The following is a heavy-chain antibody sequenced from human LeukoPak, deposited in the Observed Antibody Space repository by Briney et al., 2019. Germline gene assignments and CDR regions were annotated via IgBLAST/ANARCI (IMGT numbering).Heavy chain of an antibody. CDR3: ARDESWSFDY. CDR2: IRSSSSDI. Sequence: PGGSLRPSFAASGFTFGYYSRNWVGQAPGKGREWISHIRSSSSDIYYADSVKGRFTISRDNAKNSLYLQMNSLRAEDTAVYYCARDESWSFDYWGQGTLVTVSS. CDR1: GFTFGYYS. D-gene: IGHD6-13*01. V-gene: IGHV3-48*01. J-gene: IGHJ4*02.